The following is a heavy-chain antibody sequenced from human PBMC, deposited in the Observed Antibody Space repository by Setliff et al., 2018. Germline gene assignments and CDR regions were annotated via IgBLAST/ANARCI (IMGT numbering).Heavy chain of an antibody. CDR3: VRHPYYDSSGYYSYFDY. J-gene: IGHJ4*02. CDR1: GYTFTNYW. Sequence: GESLKISCQGSGYTFTNYWIGWVRQMPGKGLEWMGILKPGDSGIRYSPSFQGQVTLSADTSIATAYLHWTSLKASDTAMCYCVRHPYYDSSGYYSYFDYWGQGALVTVSS. V-gene: IGHV5-51*01. D-gene: IGHD3-22*01. CDR2: LKPGDSGI.